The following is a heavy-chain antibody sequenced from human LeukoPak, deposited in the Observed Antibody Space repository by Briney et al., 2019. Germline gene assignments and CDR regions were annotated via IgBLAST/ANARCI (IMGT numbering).Heavy chain of an antibody. V-gene: IGHV3-66*01. CDR2: IYSGGST. J-gene: IGHJ6*03. D-gene: IGHD6-6*01. CDR1: GFTVSSNY. Sequence: PGGSLRLSCAASGFTVSSNYMSWVRQAPGKGLEWVSVIYSGGSTYYADSVKGRFTISRDNSKNTLYLQMNSLRAEDTAVYYCAKDGAARPSNYYYYYMDVWGKGTTVTVSS. CDR3: AKDGAARPSNYYYYYMDV.